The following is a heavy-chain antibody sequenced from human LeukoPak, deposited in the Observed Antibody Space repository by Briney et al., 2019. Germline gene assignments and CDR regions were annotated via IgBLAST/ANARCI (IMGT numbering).Heavy chain of an antibody. J-gene: IGHJ4*02. CDR2: MNPNSGNT. CDR1: GYTFTSYD. V-gene: IGHV1-8*01. D-gene: IGHD3-9*01. CDR3: ARDLVKAPIGGY. Sequence: ASVKVSCKASGYTFTSYDINWVRQATGQGLEWMGWMNPNSGNTGYAQKFQGRVTMTRNTSISTAYTELRSLRSDDTAVYYCARDLVKAPIGGYWGQGTLVTVSS.